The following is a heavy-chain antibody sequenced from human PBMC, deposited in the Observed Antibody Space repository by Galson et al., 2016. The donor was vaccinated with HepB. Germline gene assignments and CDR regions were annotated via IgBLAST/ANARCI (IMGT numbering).Heavy chain of an antibody. V-gene: IGHV3-49*04. Sequence: LSLTCAVSGGSFNSAYWWSWVRQAPGKGLEWVGFIRGNAYGGTIEYAASVEGRFTISRDDSKGIAYLQMNSLKIEDTAVYYCSRGGGGYGAKGYGASWGQGTLVTVSS. CDR1: GGSFNSAYW. CDR3: SRGGGGYGAKGYGAS. D-gene: IGHD4-23*01. J-gene: IGHJ5*02. CDR2: IRGNAYGGTI.